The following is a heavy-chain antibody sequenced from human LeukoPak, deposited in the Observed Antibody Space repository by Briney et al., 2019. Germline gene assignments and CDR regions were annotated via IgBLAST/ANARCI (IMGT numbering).Heavy chain of an antibody. D-gene: IGHD4-17*01. CDR3: TRAALNDYAAN. CDR2: IYVGGST. J-gene: IGHJ4*02. Sequence: GGSLRLSCAASGVTVCNSYMSWVRHAPGEGLEWVSLIYVGGSTFYAGSVKGRFTISRDNSKNTLYLQMDSLRAEDTAIYYCTRAALNDYAANWGQGSLVTVSS. V-gene: IGHV3-53*01. CDR1: GVTVCNSY.